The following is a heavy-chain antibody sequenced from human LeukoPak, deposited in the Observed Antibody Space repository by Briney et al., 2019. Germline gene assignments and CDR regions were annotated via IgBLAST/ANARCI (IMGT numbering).Heavy chain of an antibody. CDR2: MNPNSGNT. V-gene: IGHV1-8*01. J-gene: IGHJ4*02. Sequence: ASVKVSCKASGYTFTSYDINWVRQATGQGLEWMGWMNPNSGNTGYAQKFQGRVTMTRNTSISTAYMELSSPRSEDTAVYYCARGGAYYDILTGYYLPREIDYWGQGTLVTVSS. D-gene: IGHD3-9*01. CDR1: GYTFTSYD. CDR3: ARGGAYYDILTGYYLPREIDY.